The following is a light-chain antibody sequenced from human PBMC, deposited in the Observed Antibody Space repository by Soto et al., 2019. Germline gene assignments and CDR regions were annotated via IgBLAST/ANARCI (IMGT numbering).Light chain of an antibody. V-gene: IGKV3-20*01. CDR1: QSVSSSY. Sequence: EMVMTQSPGTLSLSPGERATLSCRVSQSVSSSYLAWYQRNPGQAPRLLIYSASSRATGIPDRFSGSGSGTDFTLTISRLEPEDLAVYYCQQYGSSPRTFGRGTKVDIK. CDR2: SAS. J-gene: IGKJ1*01. CDR3: QQYGSSPRT.